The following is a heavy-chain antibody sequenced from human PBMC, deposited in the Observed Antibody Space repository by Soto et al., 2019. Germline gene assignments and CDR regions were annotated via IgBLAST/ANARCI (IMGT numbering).Heavy chain of an antibody. J-gene: IGHJ4*02. CDR3: ARALFFNTGYPGY. V-gene: IGHV3-11*01. D-gene: IGHD5-12*01. Sequence: QVQLVESGGGKVRPGGSLRLSCAASGFTFSDYYINWIRQSPGKGLEWVSYISGDGRTRDYADSVKGRFTIYRDNAKNSVCLQMNSLRAEDTALYYCARALFFNTGYPGYWGQGTLVTVSS. CDR2: ISGDGRTR. CDR1: GFTFSDYY.